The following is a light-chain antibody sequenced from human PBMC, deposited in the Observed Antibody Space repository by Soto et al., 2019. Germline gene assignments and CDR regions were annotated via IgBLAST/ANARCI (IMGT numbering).Light chain of an antibody. Sequence: EIQLSQSPVTLSASVGDRVSMSCRASQRMTSWLAWYQQKPGKAPKVLIYDASSLESGVPSRFSGSESGTEFTLTISSLQPDDIATYYCQQYTENSGTFGQGTKVDIK. CDR2: DAS. CDR1: QRMTSW. CDR3: QQYTENSGT. V-gene: IGKV1-5*01. J-gene: IGKJ1*01.